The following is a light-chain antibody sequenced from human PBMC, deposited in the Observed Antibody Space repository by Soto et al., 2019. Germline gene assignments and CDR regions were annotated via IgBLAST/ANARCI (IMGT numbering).Light chain of an antibody. CDR1: SGHSSYA. CDR2: LNSDGSH. Sequence: QLVLTQSPSASASLGASVKLTCTLSSGHSSYAIAWHQQQPEKGPRYLMKLNSDGSHSKGDGIPDRFSGSSSGAERYLAISSRQSEDEADYYCQTWGSGTIYVFGTGTKLTVL. J-gene: IGLJ1*01. CDR3: QTWGSGTIYV. V-gene: IGLV4-69*01.